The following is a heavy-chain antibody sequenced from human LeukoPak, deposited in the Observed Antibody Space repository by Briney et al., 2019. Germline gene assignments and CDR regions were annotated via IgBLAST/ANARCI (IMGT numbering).Heavy chain of an antibody. V-gene: IGHV4-59*01. D-gene: IGHD5-12*01. CDR2: IYYTGST. Sequence: SETLSLTCTVSGGSISSYYWSWIRQPPGKGLEWIGYIYYTGSTNYNPSLKSRVTISVDTSKNQFSLKLSSVTAADTAVYYCARVGSGHIDYWGQGTLVTVSS. CDR3: ARVGSGHIDY. J-gene: IGHJ4*02. CDR1: GGSISSYY.